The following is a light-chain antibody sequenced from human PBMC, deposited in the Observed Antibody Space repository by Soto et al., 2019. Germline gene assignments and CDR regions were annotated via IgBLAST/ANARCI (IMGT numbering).Light chain of an antibody. J-gene: IGKJ2*01. CDR3: QEYNNWPPFMYT. Sequence: EIVMTQSPATLSVSPGERATLSCRASQSISPYLAWYQHKPGQAPRLLIYGASIRATGIPARFSGTGSGTEFTLTISSLQSEDFAVYYCQEYNNWPPFMYTFGQGTKLEI. V-gene: IGKV3-15*01. CDR1: QSISPY. CDR2: GAS.